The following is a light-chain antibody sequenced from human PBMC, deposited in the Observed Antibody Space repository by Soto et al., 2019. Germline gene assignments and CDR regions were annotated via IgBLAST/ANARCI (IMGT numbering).Light chain of an antibody. V-gene: IGKV1-5*03. CDR1: QSISDW. J-gene: IGKJ2*01. Sequence: DIQMTQSPSTLSASAGDRVTITCRASQSISDWLAWYQQQPGKAPNLLIYKASSLESGVPSRFSGSGSGTEFTLTISSLQHDDFATYYCQQYNRSSYTFGQGTKLEIK. CDR2: KAS. CDR3: QQYNRSSYT.